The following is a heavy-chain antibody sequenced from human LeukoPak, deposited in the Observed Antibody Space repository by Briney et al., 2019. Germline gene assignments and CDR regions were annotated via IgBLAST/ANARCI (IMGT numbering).Heavy chain of an antibody. J-gene: IGHJ4*02. D-gene: IGHD3-22*01. CDR3: ARLVRTYYYDSSGYYWDY. V-gene: IGHV4-59*08. Sequence: TLSLTCTVSGGSISSYYWSWIRQPPGKGLEYIGYIYYSGSTNYNPSLKSRVTISVDTSKNQFSLKLSSVTAADTAVYYCARLVRTYYYDSSGYYWDYWGQGTLVTVSS. CDR2: IYYSGST. CDR1: GGSISSYY.